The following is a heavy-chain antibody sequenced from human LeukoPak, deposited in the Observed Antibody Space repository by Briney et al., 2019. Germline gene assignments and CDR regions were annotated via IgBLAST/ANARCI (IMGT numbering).Heavy chain of an antibody. CDR2: INPNNGGT. J-gene: IGHJ4*02. D-gene: IGHD1-1*01. V-gene: IGHV1-2*02. CDR3: ARADWNDGEIDY. Sequence: GASVKVSCKASGYTFTGYYMHWVRQTPGQGLEWMGWINPNNGGTNYAQKFQGRVTMIRDTSFSTAYMELNRLRSDDTAVYYCARADWNDGEIDYWGQGTLVTVSS. CDR1: GYTFTGYY.